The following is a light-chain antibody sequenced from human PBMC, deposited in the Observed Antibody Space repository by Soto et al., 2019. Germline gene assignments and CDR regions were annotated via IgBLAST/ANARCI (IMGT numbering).Light chain of an antibody. CDR3: QQHGQWPIT. CDR2: GIS. J-gene: IGKJ5*01. CDR1: QSVNSN. V-gene: IGKV3D-15*01. Sequence: EIVSTEXAATLAGXAXAXVAXXXVSSQSVNSNYLAGYQQKPGQAPRLLIYGISKRATDIPDRFSGSGSGTEFTLTISSLQPEDFATYCCQQHGQWPITFGQVRLLEN.